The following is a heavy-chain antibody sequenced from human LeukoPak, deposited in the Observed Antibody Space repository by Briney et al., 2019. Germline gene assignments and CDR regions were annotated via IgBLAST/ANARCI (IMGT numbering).Heavy chain of an antibody. CDR2: ISSSGSTI. CDR1: GVTFSSYE. J-gene: IGHJ6*02. V-gene: IGHV3-48*03. Sequence: GGSLRLFWAASGVTFSSYERNFVRQAPGKGREWGSYISSSGSTIYYADSVKGRFTISRDNAKNSLYLQMNSLRAEDTAVYYCAREDGDYAYYYYGMDVWGQGTTVTVSS. D-gene: IGHD4-17*01. CDR3: AREDGDYAYYYYGMDV.